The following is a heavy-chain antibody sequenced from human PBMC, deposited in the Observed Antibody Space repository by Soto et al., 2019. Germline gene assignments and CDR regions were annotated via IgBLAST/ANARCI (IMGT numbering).Heavy chain of an antibody. CDR3: SRERTSGSYGWFDP. CDR1: GLTVSNNY. Sequence: EEQLVETGGGLFHPGGSLRLSCAASGLTVSNNYMSWVRQAPGKGLEWVSVVSSGGSTYYADSVTGRLTISRDNTKNTLYRRMKSLRVEDTLVYYCSRERTSGSYGWFDPWGQGTLVAVAS. V-gene: IGHV3-53*02. D-gene: IGHD3-10*01. J-gene: IGHJ5*02. CDR2: VSSGGST.